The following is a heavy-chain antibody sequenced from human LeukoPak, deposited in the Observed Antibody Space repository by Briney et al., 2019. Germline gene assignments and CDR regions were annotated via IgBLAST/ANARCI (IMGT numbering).Heavy chain of an antibody. V-gene: IGHV5-51*01. CDR1: GYSFTSYW. J-gene: IGHJ6*02. Sequence: GESLQISCKGSGYSFTSYWIGWVRQMPGKGLEWMGIIYPGDSDTRYSPSFQGQVTISADKSISTAYLRWSSLKASDTAMYYCARLHGWFGELLGYYYYYGMDVWGQGTTVTVSS. CDR3: ARLHGWFGELLGYYYYYGMDV. D-gene: IGHD3-10*01. CDR2: IYPGDSDT.